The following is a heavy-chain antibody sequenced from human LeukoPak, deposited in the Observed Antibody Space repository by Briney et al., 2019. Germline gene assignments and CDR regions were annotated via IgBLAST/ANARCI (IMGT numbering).Heavy chain of an antibody. CDR3: ARDRDSSSLYNWFDP. CDR2: INPNSGGT. V-gene: IGHV1-2*06. CDR1: GYAFTNYA. D-gene: IGHD6-13*01. Sequence: ASVKVSCKASGYAFTNYAMHWLRQAPGQGLEWMGRINPNSGGTNYAQKFQGRVTMTRDTSISTAYMELSRLRSDDTAVYYCARDRDSSSLYNWFDPWGQGTLVTVSS. J-gene: IGHJ5*02.